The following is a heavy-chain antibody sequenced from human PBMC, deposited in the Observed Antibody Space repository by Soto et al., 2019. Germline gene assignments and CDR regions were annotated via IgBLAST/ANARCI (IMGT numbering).Heavy chain of an antibody. Sequence: ASVKVSCKASAYTFTNYGITRVRQAPGQGLEWMGWISPYNGKTKYARKLQGRFTMTTDTFTGTAFMDLTSLRSDDTAVYYCARSRRDYNYYYAMDVWGQGTTVTVSS. V-gene: IGHV1-18*04. J-gene: IGHJ6*02. CDR2: ISPYNGKT. CDR1: AYTFTNYG. CDR3: ARSRRDYNYYYAMDV.